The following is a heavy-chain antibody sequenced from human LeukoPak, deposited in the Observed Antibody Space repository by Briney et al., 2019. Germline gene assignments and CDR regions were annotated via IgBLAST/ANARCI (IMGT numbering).Heavy chain of an antibody. V-gene: IGHV3-13*01. Sequence: PGGSLRLSCAASGFTFIDYDMHWVRHGIGRGLEWVSAIGIRGDTHYSGSVKGRFTNSRENAESSLYLQMNSLRAEDTAVYYCARGGIQVSGIDEFDYWGQGTLVTVSS. CDR1: GFTFIDYD. J-gene: IGHJ4*02. CDR2: IGIRGDT. CDR3: ARGGIQVSGIDEFDY. D-gene: IGHD6-19*01.